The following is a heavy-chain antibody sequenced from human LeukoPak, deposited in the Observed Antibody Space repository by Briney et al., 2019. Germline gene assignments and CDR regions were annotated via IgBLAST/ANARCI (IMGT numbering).Heavy chain of an antibody. CDR3: ARDISPIGDYYFDY. CDR2: INPNSGGT. CDR1: GYTFTGYY. D-gene: IGHD3-16*01. V-gene: IGHV1-2*02. J-gene: IGHJ4*02. Sequence: ASVKVSCKASGYTFTGYYMHWVRQAPGQGLEWMGWINPNSGGTNYAQKFQGRVTMTRDTSISTAYMELSRLRSDDTAVYYCARDISPIGDYYFDYWGQGTLVTVSS.